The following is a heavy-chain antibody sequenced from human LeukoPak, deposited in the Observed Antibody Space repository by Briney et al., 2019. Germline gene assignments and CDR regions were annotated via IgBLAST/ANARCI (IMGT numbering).Heavy chain of an antibody. V-gene: IGHV5-51*01. Sequence: GESLKISCKGSGYSFTSYWIGWVRQMPGKGLEWMGIIYPGDSDTRYSPSFQGQVTISADKSISTAYLQWSSLKASDTAMYYRARRYSSGWYVGPNWFDPWGQGTLVTVSS. J-gene: IGHJ5*02. CDR3: ARRYSSGWYVGPNWFDP. D-gene: IGHD6-19*01. CDR1: GYSFTSYW. CDR2: IYPGDSDT.